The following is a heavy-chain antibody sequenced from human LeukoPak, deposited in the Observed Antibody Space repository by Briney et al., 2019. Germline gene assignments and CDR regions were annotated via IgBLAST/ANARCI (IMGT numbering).Heavy chain of an antibody. Sequence: GESLKISCKGSGYSFTSYWIGWVRQMPGKGLEWMGIIYPGGSDTRYSPSFQGQVTISADKSISTAYLQWSSLKASDTAMYYCARHPIVVVPAAIGAFDIWGQGTMVTVSS. CDR1: GYSFTSYW. D-gene: IGHD2-2*02. CDR3: ARHPIVVVPAAIGAFDI. V-gene: IGHV5-51*01. J-gene: IGHJ3*02. CDR2: IYPGGSDT.